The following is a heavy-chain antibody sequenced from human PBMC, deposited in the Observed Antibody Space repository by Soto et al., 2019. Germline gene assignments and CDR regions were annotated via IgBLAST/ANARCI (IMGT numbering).Heavy chain of an antibody. CDR3: ARDPALRIGGPTSGMDV. J-gene: IGHJ6*02. D-gene: IGHD1-26*01. Sequence: LVQSGAEVKKPGSSVKVSCKASGGSFSRHGISWVRQAPGQGLEWMGGITRIDGGTRYAQKFQGRVTITADESTTTASEPTTTAYRELNSLRSDDTAVYYCARDPALRIGGPTSGMDVGGQGPTVTVSS. V-gene: IGHV1-69*01. CDR1: GGSFSRHG. CDR2: ITRIDGGT.